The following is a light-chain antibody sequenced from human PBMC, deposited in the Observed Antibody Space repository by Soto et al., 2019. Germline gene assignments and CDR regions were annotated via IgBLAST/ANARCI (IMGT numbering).Light chain of an antibody. J-gene: IGKJ4*01. CDR3: QQTYRTPLT. CDR2: DAS. CDR1: QSVLYSSNNKKY. Sequence: IVMTQSPDSIAVSLGERATINCNSSQSVLYSSNNKKYLNWYQHKPGKAPKLLIFDASTLQSGVPSRLSGSGSGTDLTITISSMKNEDFETYSCQQTYRTPLTFGGGTKVDI. V-gene: IGKV4-1*01.